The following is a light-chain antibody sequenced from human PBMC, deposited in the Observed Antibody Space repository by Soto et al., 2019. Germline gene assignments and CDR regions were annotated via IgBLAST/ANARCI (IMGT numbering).Light chain of an antibody. V-gene: IGKV4-1*01. CDR2: WAA. CDR3: QQYYSTPYT. Sequence: DIVMTQSPDSLAVSLGERATINCKSSQSVLYSSNNKNYLDWYQQKPGQPPKLLIYWAATRESGVPDRFSGSASGTDFTRTISSLHAEDVAVYYCQQYYSTPYTFGQGTKLEIK. J-gene: IGKJ2*01. CDR1: QSVLYSSNNKNY.